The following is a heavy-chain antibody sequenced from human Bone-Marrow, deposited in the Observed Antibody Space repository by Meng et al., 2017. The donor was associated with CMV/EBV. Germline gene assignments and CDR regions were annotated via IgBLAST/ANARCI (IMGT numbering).Heavy chain of an antibody. Sequence: ASVKVSCKASGYTFINHDINWVRQAPGQGLEWMGWISAYNGNTDYAQKLQGRVTMTTDTSTSTAYMELRSLRSDDTAVYYCARAKWEGATPPTLGYWGQGTLVTVSS. V-gene: IGHV1-18*01. CDR2: ISAYNGNT. CDR3: ARAKWEGATPPTLGY. CDR1: GYTFINHD. D-gene: IGHD1-26*01. J-gene: IGHJ4*02.